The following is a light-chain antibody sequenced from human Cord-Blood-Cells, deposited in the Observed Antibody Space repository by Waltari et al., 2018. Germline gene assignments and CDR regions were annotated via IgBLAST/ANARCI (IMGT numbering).Light chain of an antibody. V-gene: IGLV2-11*01. CDR2: DVS. J-gene: IGLJ1*01. Sequence: QSALTQPRSVSGSPGQSVTISCTGTSSVFGGYNYVSCYQQHPGKAPKLMMYDVSKRTSGVPDRFSGSKSGNTASLNISGLQAEDEADYYCCSYAGSYTYVFGTGTKVTVL. CDR1: SSVFGGYNY. CDR3: CSYAGSYTYV.